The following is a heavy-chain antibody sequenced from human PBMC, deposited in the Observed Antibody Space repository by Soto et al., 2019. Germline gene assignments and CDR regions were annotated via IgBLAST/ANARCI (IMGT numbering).Heavy chain of an antibody. D-gene: IGHD3-10*01. CDR1: GYRFTSYW. CDR3: ARRLGFGEAQTDDAFDI. CDR2: IYPGDSDT. Sequence: GESLKISCKGSGYRFTSYWIGWVRQIPGKGLEWMGIIYPGDSDTRYSPSFQGQVTISADKSISTAYLQWSSLKASDTAMYYCARRLGFGEAQTDDAFDIWGQGTMVTVSS. J-gene: IGHJ3*02. V-gene: IGHV5-51*01.